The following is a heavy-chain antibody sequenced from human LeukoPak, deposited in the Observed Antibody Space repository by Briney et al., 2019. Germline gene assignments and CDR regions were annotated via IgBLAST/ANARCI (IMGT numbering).Heavy chain of an antibody. CDR3: ARGGVGGNYGPDQIDY. CDR2: LNPNSGAT. V-gene: IGHV1-2*02. CDR1: GYSFTGYY. J-gene: IGHJ4*02. Sequence: ASVKVSCKASGYSFTGYYIHWVRQAPVQGLEWKGWLNPNSGATMYAQKFQGRVTMTRDTSISTVYMDVTRLRSDDTAIYFCARGGVGGNYGPDQIDYWGQGTLVTVSS. D-gene: IGHD1-7*01.